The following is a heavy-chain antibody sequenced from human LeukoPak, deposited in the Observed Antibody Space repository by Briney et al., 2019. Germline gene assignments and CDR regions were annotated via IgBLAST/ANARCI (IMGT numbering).Heavy chain of an antibody. V-gene: IGHV3-30*04. CDR1: GFTFSSYA. CDR2: ISYDGRNK. J-gene: IGHJ4*02. D-gene: IGHD5-24*01. CDR3: ARDDGWLHTGGPFFDY. Sequence: GRSLRLSCAASGFTFSSYAMHWVRQAPGKGLEWVAVISYDGRNKYYADSVKGRFTISRDNSKNTLYLQMNSLRAEDTAVYYCARDDGWLHTGGPFFDYWGQGTLVTVSS.